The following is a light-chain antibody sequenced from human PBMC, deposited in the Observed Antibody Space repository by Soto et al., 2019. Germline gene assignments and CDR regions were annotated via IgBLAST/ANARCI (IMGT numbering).Light chain of an antibody. CDR2: GAS. CDR1: QSVSSSY. Sequence: EIVLTQSPGTLSLSPGERAILSCRASQSVSSSYLAWYQQKPGQAPRLLIYGASSRATGIPDRFSGSGSGTDFTLTISRLEPEDFAVYYCQQYGSPTWTFGQGTKVDIK. CDR3: QQYGSPTWT. V-gene: IGKV3-20*01. J-gene: IGKJ1*01.